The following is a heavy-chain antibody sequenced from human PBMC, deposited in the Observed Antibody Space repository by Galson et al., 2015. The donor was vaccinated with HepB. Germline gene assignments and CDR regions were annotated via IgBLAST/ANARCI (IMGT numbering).Heavy chain of an antibody. J-gene: IGHJ6*02. CDR1: GFTFSSYW. CDR2: IKQDGSEK. D-gene: IGHD6-6*01. V-gene: IGHV3-7*03. CDR3: AREGYSSSSSDYYYYYGMDV. Sequence: SLRLSCAASGFTFSSYWMSWVRQAPGKGLEWVANIKQDGSEKYYVDSVKGRFTISRDNAKNSLYLQMNSLRAEDTAVYYCAREGYSSSSSDYYYYYGMDVWGQGTTVTVSS.